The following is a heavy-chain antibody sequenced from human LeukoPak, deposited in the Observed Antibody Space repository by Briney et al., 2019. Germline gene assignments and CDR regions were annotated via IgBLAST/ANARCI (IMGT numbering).Heavy chain of an antibody. CDR2: INHDGSST. J-gene: IGHJ4*02. CDR3: VRDWGYDSSGYWQKYFDT. V-gene: IGHV3-74*01. Sequence: GGSLRLSCAASGFTFSSYEMNWVRQAPGKGLVWVSRINHDGSSTNYVDSVKGRFTISRDNAKNTVYLQMNSLRAEDTAVYYCVRDWGYDSSGYWQKYFDTWGQGTLVTVSS. D-gene: IGHD3-22*01. CDR1: GFTFSSYE.